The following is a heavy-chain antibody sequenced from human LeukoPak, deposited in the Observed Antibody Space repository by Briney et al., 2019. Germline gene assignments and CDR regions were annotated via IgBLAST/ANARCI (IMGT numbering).Heavy chain of an antibody. CDR3: ARMHPYTRLLWFGEDGMDV. D-gene: IGHD3-10*01. Sequence: ASVKVSCKASGYTFTGYYMHWVRQAPGQGLEWMGWINPNSGGTNYAQKFRGRVTMTRDTSISTAYMELSRLRSDDTAVYYCARMHPYTRLLWFGEDGMDVWGQGTTVTVSS. J-gene: IGHJ6*02. CDR1: GYTFTGYY. V-gene: IGHV1-2*02. CDR2: INPNSGGT.